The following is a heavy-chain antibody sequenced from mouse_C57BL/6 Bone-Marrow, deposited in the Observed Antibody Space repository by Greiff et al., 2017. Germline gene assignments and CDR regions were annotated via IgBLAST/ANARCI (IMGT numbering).Heavy chain of an antibody. V-gene: IGHV14-4*01. CDR3: TTLKGYAMDY. J-gene: IGHJ4*01. CDR1: GFNIKDDY. Sequence: DVQLQESGAELVRPGASVKLSCTASGFNIKDDYMHWVKQRPEQGLEWIGWIDPENGDTEYASKFQGKATITADTSSNTAYLQLSSLTSEDTAVYYCTTLKGYAMDYWGQGTSVTVSS. D-gene: IGHD1-3*01. CDR2: IDPENGDT.